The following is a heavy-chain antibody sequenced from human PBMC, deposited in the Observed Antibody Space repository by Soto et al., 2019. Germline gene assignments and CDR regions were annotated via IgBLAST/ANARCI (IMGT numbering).Heavy chain of an antibody. CDR1: GGTFSSYA. CDR3: ARDWSGAVKRITIFGVVIAPGDWFDP. D-gene: IGHD3-3*01. Sequence: SVKVSCKASGGTFSSYAISWVRQAPGQGLEWMGGIIPIFGTANYAQKLQGRVTITADESTSTAYMELSSLRSDDTAVYYCARDWSGAVKRITIFGVVIAPGDWFDPWGQGTLVTVSS. J-gene: IGHJ5*02. CDR2: IIPIFGTA. V-gene: IGHV1-69*13.